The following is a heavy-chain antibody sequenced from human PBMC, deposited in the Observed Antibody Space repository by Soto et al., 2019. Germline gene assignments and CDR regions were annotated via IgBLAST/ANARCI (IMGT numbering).Heavy chain of an antibody. V-gene: IGHV1-3*01. Sequence: ASVKVSCKXSGYTFTSYAMHWVRQAPGQRLEWMGWINAGSGNTKYSQKFQGRVTITRDTSASTAYMELSSLRSEDTAVYYCARDSITYYYGSGPPDYWGQGTLVTVSS. J-gene: IGHJ4*02. CDR2: INAGSGNT. CDR1: GYTFTSYA. CDR3: ARDSITYYYGSGPPDY. D-gene: IGHD3-10*01.